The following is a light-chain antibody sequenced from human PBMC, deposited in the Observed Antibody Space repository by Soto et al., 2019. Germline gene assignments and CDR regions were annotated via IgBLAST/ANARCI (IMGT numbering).Light chain of an antibody. V-gene: IGLV1-40*01. Sequence: QSVLTQPPSVSGAPGQRVTISCTGSSSNIGAGYDVHWYQQLPGTAPKLLIYGNSNRPSGVPDRFSGSKSGPSASQAITGLQAEDEADYYCQSYDSSLSGSVFGGGTKLTVL. CDR1: SSNIGAGYD. CDR2: GNS. J-gene: IGLJ3*02. CDR3: QSYDSSLSGSV.